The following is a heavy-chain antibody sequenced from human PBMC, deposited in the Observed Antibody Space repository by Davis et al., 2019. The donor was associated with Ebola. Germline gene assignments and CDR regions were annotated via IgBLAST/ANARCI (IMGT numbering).Heavy chain of an antibody. Sequence: ASVKVSCNASGYTFTSYGISWVRQAPGQGLEWMGWISAYNGNTNYAQKLQGRVTMTTDTSTSTAYMELRSLRSDDTAVYYCARSGRGYSYGRIDYWGQGTLVTVSS. CDR3: ARSGRGYSYGRIDY. D-gene: IGHD5-18*01. V-gene: IGHV1-18*01. CDR2: ISAYNGNT. CDR1: GYTFTSYG. J-gene: IGHJ4*02.